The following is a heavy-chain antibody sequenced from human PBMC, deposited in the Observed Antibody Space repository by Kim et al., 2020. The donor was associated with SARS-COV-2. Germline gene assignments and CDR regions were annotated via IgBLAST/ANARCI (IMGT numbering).Heavy chain of an antibody. CDR3: AKDVSRWLRFLGMDV. J-gene: IGHJ6*02. CDR2: ILYDGSNK. Sequence: GGSLRLSCAASGFTFSSYGMHWVRQAPGKGLEWVAVILYDGSNKYYADSVKGRFTISRDNSKNTLYLQMNSLRAEDTAVYYCAKDVSRWLRFLGMDVWGQGNTCTVSS. CDR1: GFTFSSYG. D-gene: IGHD5-12*01. V-gene: IGHV3-30*18.